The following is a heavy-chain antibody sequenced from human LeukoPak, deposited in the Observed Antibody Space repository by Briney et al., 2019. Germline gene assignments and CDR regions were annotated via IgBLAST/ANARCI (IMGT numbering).Heavy chain of an antibody. Sequence: GASVKVSCKASGGTFSSYTISWVRQAPGQGLEWMGRVIPILGIANYAQKFQGRVTMTRNTSISTAYMELSSLRSEDTAVYYCARAGERDYWGQGTLVTVSS. CDR2: VIPILGIA. D-gene: IGHD7-27*01. J-gene: IGHJ4*02. V-gene: IGHV1-69*02. CDR1: GGTFSSYT. CDR3: ARAGERDY.